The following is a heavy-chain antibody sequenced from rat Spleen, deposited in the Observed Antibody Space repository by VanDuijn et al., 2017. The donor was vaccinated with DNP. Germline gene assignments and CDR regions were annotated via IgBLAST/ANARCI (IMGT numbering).Heavy chain of an antibody. J-gene: IGHJ3*01. CDR3: ARGVTTVVTGWFAY. CDR1: GFSLTDYS. V-gene: IGHV2-6*01. D-gene: IGHD1-1*01. Sequence: QVQLKESGPGMVQPSQTLSLTCTVSGFSLTDYSVHWVRQPPGKVLEWIAAMSSGGSTYYNSALKSRLSISRDTSKSQVFLKMNSLQTEDTALYYCARGVTTVVTGWFAYWGQGTLVTVSS. CDR2: MSSGGST.